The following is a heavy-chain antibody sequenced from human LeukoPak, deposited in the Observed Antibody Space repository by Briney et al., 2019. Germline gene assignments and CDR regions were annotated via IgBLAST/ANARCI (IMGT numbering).Heavy chain of an antibody. CDR1: GGSISSSSYY. Sequence: SETLSLTCTVSGGSISSSSYYWGWIRQPPGKGLEWIGSIYYSGSTYYNPSLKSRVTISVDTSKNQFSLRLSSVTAADTAVYYCARVPQQLAYNWIDPWGQGTLVTVSS. D-gene: IGHD6-13*01. V-gene: IGHV4-39*07. CDR2: IYYSGST. CDR3: ARVPQQLAYNWIDP. J-gene: IGHJ5*02.